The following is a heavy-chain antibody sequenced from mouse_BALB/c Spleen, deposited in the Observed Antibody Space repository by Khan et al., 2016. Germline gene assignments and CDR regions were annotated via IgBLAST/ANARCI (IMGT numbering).Heavy chain of an antibody. D-gene: IGHD2-10*01. J-gene: IGHJ3*01. V-gene: IGHV6-6*01. CDR3: TAYYCNFWFAY. CDR1: GFTFSDAW. Sequence: EVKLEASGGGLVQPGGSMKLSCGASGFTFSDAWMAWVRQSPEKGLEWVAEIRRKANNHATSYDASVKGRFTISRDDSKSSVYLQMNSLRAEDTGIYYCTAYYCNFWFAYWGQGTLVTVSA. CDR2: IRRKANNHAT.